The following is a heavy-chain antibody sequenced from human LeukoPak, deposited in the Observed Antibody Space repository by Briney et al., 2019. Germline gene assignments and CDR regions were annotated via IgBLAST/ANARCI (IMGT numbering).Heavy chain of an antibody. CDR2: IKSKTDGGTT. CDR1: GFTFSNAW. Sequence: GGSLRLSCAASGFTFSNAWMSWVHQAPGKGLEWVGRIKSKTDGGTTDYAAPVKGRFTISRDDSKNTLYLQMNSLKTEDTAVYYCTPTDYYDTSGTLPVDWGQGTLVTVSS. J-gene: IGHJ4*02. D-gene: IGHD3-22*01. CDR3: TPTDYYDTSGTLPVD. V-gene: IGHV3-15*01.